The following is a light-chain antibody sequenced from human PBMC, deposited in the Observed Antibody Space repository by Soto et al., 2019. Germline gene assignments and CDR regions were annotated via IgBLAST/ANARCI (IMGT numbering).Light chain of an antibody. CDR2: AAS. CDR3: QQSYNSPPIN. CDR1: QNIFSS. V-gene: IGKV1-39*01. J-gene: IGKJ5*01. Sequence: DIQMTQSPSSLSASLVDRVTITCRAGQNIFSSLNWYQQKPGKAPKLLIYAASSLQSGVPSRFSGSGSGTDFTLTITSLQPEDFATYYCQQSYNSPPINFGQGTRLEIK.